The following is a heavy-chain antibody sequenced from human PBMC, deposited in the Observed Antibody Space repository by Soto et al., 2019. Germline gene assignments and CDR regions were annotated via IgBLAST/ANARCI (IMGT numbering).Heavy chain of an antibody. CDR2: ISYDGSNK. CDR1: GFTFSSYG. J-gene: IGHJ5*02. V-gene: IGHV3-30*18. D-gene: IGHD3-22*01. CDR3: AKGALGYYDSSGYYGWFDP. Sequence: GGSLRLSCAASGFTFSSYGMHWVRQAPGKGLEWVAVISYDGSNKYYADSVKGRFTISRDNSKNTLYLQMNSLRAEDTAVYYCAKGALGYYDSSGYYGWFDPWGQGTLVTVSS.